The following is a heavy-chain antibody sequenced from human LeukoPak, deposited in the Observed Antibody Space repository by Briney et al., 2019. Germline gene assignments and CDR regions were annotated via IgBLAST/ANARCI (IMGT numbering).Heavy chain of an antibody. V-gene: IGHV3-7*01. J-gene: IGHJ4*02. Sequence: PGGSLRLSCAASGFTFSTYWINWARQAPGKGLEWVGNINPDGSETYYVDSVKGRFIISRDNAKNSLYLQMNSLKTEDTAVYHCFGIFWGQGTLVTVSS. CDR1: GFTFSTYW. CDR3: FGIF. CDR2: INPDGSET. D-gene: IGHD1-14*01.